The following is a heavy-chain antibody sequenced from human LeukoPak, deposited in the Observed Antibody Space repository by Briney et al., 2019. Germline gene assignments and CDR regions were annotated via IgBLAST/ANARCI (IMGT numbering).Heavy chain of an antibody. V-gene: IGHV4-39*07. CDR3: SREGYSCPNWFDT. CDR2: IYYNGDT. CDR1: GGSISSSRSY. D-gene: IGHD4-11*01. Sequence: SEALSLTCSVSGGSISSSRSYWGWIRQTPGKGLEWVGSIYYNGDTYYNPSFKSRVSMSVDTAKNQISLILTSVTAADTAVYYCSREGYSCPNWFDTWGQGTLVTVSS. J-gene: IGHJ5*02.